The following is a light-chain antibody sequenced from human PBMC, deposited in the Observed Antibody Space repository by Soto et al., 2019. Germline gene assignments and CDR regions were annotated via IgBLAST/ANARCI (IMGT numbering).Light chain of an antibody. V-gene: IGKV3-20*01. CDR1: QSVSSSY. CDR3: QQYGSSPRT. J-gene: IGKJ1*01. CDR2: GTS. Sequence: EIVLTQSPGTLSLSPGDRATIFCRASQSVSSSYLAWYQQKPGQAPRLLIFGTSSRATGIPDRFSGSGSGTDFTLTISRLEPEDFAVYYCQQYGSSPRTFGQGTKVEVK.